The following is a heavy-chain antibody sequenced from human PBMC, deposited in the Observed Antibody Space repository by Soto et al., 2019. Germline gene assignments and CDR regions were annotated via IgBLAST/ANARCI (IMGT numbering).Heavy chain of an antibody. V-gene: IGHV3-23*01. Sequence: PGGSLRLSCAASGFTFSNYAMSWVRQAPGKGLEWVSAISGGSGGRTYYADSVKGRFTISRDNSKSSLYLQMNSLRADDTAVYYCAKDTYSSGIKFESWGQGTPVTVSS. CDR1: GFTFSNYA. CDR3: AKDTYSSGIKFES. J-gene: IGHJ4*02. D-gene: IGHD6-19*01. CDR2: ISGGSGGRT.